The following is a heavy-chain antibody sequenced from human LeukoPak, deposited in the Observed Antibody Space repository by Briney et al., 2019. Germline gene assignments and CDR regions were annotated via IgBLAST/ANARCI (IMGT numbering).Heavy chain of an antibody. J-gene: IGHJ4*02. CDR3: SRKKRISFWLDY. CDR2: IRSRPYGWTT. CDR1: GFSFDDSF. V-gene: IGHV3-49*03. D-gene: IGHD3-3*01. Sequence: GGSLRLSCAASGFSFDDSFISWFRQAPGKGLEWVGFIRSRPYGWTTEYAASVKGRFIMSRDDSRGIAYLQMNSLKTEDTAIYYCSRKKRISFWLDYWGQGTLVIVSS.